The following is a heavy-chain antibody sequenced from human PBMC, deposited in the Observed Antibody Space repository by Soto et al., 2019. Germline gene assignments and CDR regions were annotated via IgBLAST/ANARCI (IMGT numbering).Heavy chain of an antibody. Sequence: GESLKISCKGSGYSFATYWINWVRQMPGKGLEWVGRIDPSDSYTNYSPSFQGQVTISADKSINTAYLQWSNLKASDSAIYYCAKQAGTGYYFYGVSVWGQGTTVTVSS. D-gene: IGHD6-19*01. CDR3: AKQAGTGYYFYGVSV. V-gene: IGHV5-10-1*01. CDR1: GYSFATYW. J-gene: IGHJ6*02. CDR2: IDPSDSYT.